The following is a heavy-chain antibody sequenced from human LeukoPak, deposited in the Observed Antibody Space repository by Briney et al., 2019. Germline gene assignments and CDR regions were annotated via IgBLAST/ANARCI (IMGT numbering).Heavy chain of an antibody. J-gene: IGHJ4*02. CDR1: GFTFSSYS. D-gene: IGHD6-19*01. V-gene: IGHV3-21*01. CDR2: ISSSSSYI. CDR3: ARDVRAVAGLLDY. Sequence: GGSLRLSCAASGFTFSSYSMNWGRQAAGEWLEGVSSISSSSSYIYYADSVKGRFTISRDNAKNSLYLQMNSLRAEDTAVYYCARDVRAVAGLLDYWGQGTLVTVSS.